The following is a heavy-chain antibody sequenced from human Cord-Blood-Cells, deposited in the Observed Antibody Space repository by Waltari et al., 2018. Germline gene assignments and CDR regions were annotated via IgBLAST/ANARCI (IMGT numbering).Heavy chain of an antibody. CDR3: ARGEWELLRDAFDI. V-gene: IGHV1-2*02. J-gene: IGHJ3*02. CDR1: GYTLTGYY. CDR2: INPNSGGT. Sequence: QVQLVQSGAEVKKPGASVNVSCTVSGYTLTGYYMHWVRQAPGQGLEWMGWINPNSGGTNYAQKFQGRVTMTRDTSISTAYMELSRLRSDDTAVYYCARGEWELLRDAFDIWGQGTMVTVSS. D-gene: IGHD1-26*01.